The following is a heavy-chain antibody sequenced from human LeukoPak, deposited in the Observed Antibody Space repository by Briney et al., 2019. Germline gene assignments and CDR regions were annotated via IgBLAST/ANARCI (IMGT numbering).Heavy chain of an antibody. V-gene: IGHV3-30*04. J-gene: IGHJ6*03. CDR1: GFTFSSYA. CDR3: AKDGVVGTRRNYMDV. D-gene: IGHD1-26*01. CDR2: ISYDGSNK. Sequence: GGSLRLSCAASGFTFSSYAMHWVRQAPGKGLEWVAVISYDGSNKYYADSVKGRFTISRDNSKNTLYLQMNSLRAEDTAVYYCAKDGVVGTRRNYMDVWGEGTAIIVSS.